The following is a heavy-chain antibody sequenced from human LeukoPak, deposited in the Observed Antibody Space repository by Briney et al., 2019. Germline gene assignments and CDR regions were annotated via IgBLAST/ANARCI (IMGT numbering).Heavy chain of an antibody. CDR1: GGSISSSNW. CDR2: IYHSGST. D-gene: IGHD6-13*01. J-gene: IGHJ4*02. CDR3: ARLTYSSSWYFDY. Sequence: PSETLSLTCAVSGGSISSSNWWSWVRQPPGKELEWIGEIYHSGSTNYNPSLKSRVTISVDKSKNQFSLKLSSVTAADTAVYYCARLTYSSSWYFDYWGQGTLVTVSS. V-gene: IGHV4-4*02.